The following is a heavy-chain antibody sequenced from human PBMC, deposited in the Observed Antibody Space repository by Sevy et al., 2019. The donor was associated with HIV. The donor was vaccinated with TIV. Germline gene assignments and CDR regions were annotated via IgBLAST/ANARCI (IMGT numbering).Heavy chain of an antibody. J-gene: IGHJ5*02. D-gene: IGHD3-10*01. CDR1: GYSINRNTY. CDR3: ARDSSNYYDSGSHYKTNVAGSAWFDP. CDR2: VHHGGST. V-gene: IGHV4-38-2*02. Sequence: SETLSLTCTVSGYSINRNTYWGWIRQPPGKGLEWLGSVHHGGSTYYNPSLKSRVTISTDTSKNQFSLKLNSVTAADSAGYFCARDSSNYYDSGSHYKTNVAGSAWFDPWGQGTLVTVSS.